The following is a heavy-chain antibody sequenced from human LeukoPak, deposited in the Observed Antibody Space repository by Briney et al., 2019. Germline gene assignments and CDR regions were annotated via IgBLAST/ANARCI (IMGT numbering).Heavy chain of an antibody. D-gene: IGHD6-19*01. J-gene: IGHJ4*02. CDR2: IGIRGDT. Sequence: GGSLRLSCAASGFTFIDYVMHWVRQVIGKGLEWVSAIGIRGDTHYSGSVKGRFTISRENAVSSLYLQMNSLRAEDTAVYYCARGGIQVSGIDEFDYWGQGTLVTVSS. CDR3: ARGGIQVSGIDEFDY. CDR1: GFTFIDYV. V-gene: IGHV3-13*01.